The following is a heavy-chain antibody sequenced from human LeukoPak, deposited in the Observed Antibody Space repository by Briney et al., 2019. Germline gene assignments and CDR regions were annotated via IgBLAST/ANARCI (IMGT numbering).Heavy chain of an antibody. CDR3: AKSRPAAPRYYYYGMDV. CDR2: ISWNSGSI. J-gene: IGHJ6*02. Sequence: GRSLRLSCAASGFTFSSYAMHWVRQAPGKGLEWVSGISWNSGSIGYADSVKGRFTISRDNAKNSLYLQMNSLRAEDTALYYCAKSRPAAPRYYYYGMDVWGQGTTVTVSS. CDR1: GFTFSSYA. V-gene: IGHV3-9*01. D-gene: IGHD2-2*01.